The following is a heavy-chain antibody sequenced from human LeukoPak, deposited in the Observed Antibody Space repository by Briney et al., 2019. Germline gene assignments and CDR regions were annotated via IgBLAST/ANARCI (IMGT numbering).Heavy chain of an antibody. D-gene: IGHD6-6*01. Sequence: GGSLRLSCAASGFTFSSYAMHWVRQAPGKGLEWVAVISYDGSNKYYADSVKGRFTISRDNSKNTLYLQMNSLRAEDTAVYYCAKQIAARRAYSDHWGQGTLVTVSS. V-gene: IGHV3-30-3*02. CDR2: ISYDGSNK. CDR1: GFTFSSYA. J-gene: IGHJ5*02. CDR3: AKQIAARRAYSDH.